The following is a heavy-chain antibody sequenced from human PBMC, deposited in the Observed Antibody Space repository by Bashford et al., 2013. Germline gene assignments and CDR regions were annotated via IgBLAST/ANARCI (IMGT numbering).Heavy chain of an antibody. CDR2: INHSGST. CDR3: ARSHDYGDYAPPNY. Sequence: LLYSSETLSLTCAVYGGSFSGYYWSWIRQPPGKGLEWIGEINHSGSTNYIPSLKSRVTISIDTSKNQFSLKLTSVTAADTAVYYCARSHDYGDYAPPNYWGQGTLVTVSS. V-gene: IGHV4-34*01. J-gene: IGHJ4*02. D-gene: IGHD4-17*01. CDR1: GGSFSGYY.